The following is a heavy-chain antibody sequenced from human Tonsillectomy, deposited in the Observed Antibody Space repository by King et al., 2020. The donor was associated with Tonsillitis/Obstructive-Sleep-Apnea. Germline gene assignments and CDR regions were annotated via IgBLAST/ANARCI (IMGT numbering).Heavy chain of an antibody. Sequence: QLQESGPGLVKPSETLSLTCTVSGGSISSSSYYWGWIRQPPGKGLEWIGNIYYTGSTYYNPSRKSRVTISVDTSKNQFSLKLSSVTAADTAVCYCVLGAWEGSFDYWGQGTLVTVSS. J-gene: IGHJ4*02. CDR2: IYYTGST. D-gene: IGHD1-26*01. CDR1: GGSISSSSYY. CDR3: VLGAWEGSFDY. V-gene: IGHV4-39*01.